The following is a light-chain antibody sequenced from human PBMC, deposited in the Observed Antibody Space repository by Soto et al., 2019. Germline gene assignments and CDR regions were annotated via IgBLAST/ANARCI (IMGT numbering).Light chain of an antibody. J-gene: IGKJ3*01. CDR2: GAS. CDR3: QQYNKWPLFT. Sequence: EVVMTQSPATLSVSPGERATLSCRASQSVSSNLAWYQLRPGQAPRLLIYGASTRATGIPARFSGSGSGTDVTLTISSLQYEDFALYYCQQYNKWPLFTFGPGTRVDIK. CDR1: QSVSSN. V-gene: IGKV3-15*01.